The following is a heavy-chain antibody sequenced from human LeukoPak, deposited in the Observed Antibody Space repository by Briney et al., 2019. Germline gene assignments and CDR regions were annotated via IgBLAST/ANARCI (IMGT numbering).Heavy chain of an antibody. CDR2: INPNSGGT. Sequence: GASVKVSCKASGYTFIGYYLHWVRQAPGQGLEWMGWINPNSGGTNYAEKFQGRVTVTRDTSISTAYMELSRLRSDDTAVYYCARVDSGVVDLDSWGQGTLVTVSS. D-gene: IGHD2-21*01. CDR3: ARVDSGVVDLDS. CDR1: GYTFIGYY. V-gene: IGHV1-2*02. J-gene: IGHJ4*02.